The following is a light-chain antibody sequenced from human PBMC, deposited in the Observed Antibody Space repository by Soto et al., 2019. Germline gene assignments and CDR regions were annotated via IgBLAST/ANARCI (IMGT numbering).Light chain of an antibody. J-gene: IGKJ5*01. CDR2: GAS. CDR3: QQYGSSLSIT. V-gene: IGKV3-20*01. CDR1: QSVSSNY. Sequence: EIVLTQSPGTLSLSPGERATLSCRASQSVSSNYFAWYQQKPGQAPRLLIHGASRTATGIPDRFSGSGSGTDFTLTISRLEPEDFAVYYCQQYGSSLSITFGQGTRLEIK.